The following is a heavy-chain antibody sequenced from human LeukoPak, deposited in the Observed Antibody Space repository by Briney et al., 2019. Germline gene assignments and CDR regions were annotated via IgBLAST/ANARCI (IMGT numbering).Heavy chain of an antibody. J-gene: IGHJ4*02. CDR2: IYYSGST. V-gene: IGHV4-39*01. D-gene: IGHD3-22*01. Sequence: SETLSLTCTVSGGSISSSSYYWGWIRQPPGKGLEWIGSIYYSGSTYYNPSLKSRVTISVDTSKNQFSLKLSSVTAADTAVYYCARPEYYYDSSGYYRDYWGQGTLVTVSS. CDR3: ARPEYYYDSSGYYRDY. CDR1: GGSISSSSYY.